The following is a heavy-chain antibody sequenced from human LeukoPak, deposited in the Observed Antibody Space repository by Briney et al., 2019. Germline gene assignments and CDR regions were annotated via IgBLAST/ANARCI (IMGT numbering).Heavy chain of an antibody. J-gene: IGHJ5*02. D-gene: IGHD6-13*01. CDR1: GGSFSGYC. V-gene: IGHV4-34*01. CDR3: ARGVAAAGQYNWFDP. Sequence: SETLSLTCAVYGGSFSGYCWSWIRQPPGKGLEWIGEINHSGSTNYNPSLKSRVTISVDTSKNQFSLKLSSVTAADTAVYYCARGVAAAGQYNWFDPWGQGTLVTVSS. CDR2: INHSGST.